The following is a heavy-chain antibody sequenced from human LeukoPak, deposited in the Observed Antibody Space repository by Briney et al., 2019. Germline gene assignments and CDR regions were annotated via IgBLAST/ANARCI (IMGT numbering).Heavy chain of an antibody. CDR1: GGSFSGYY. V-gene: IGHV4-34*01. Sequence: SETLSLTCAVYGGSFSGYYWSWLRQPPGKGLEWIGEINHSGSTNYNPSLKSRVTISVDTSKNQFSLKLSSVTAADTAVYYCARLGASAGRVDWFDPWGQGTLVTVSS. D-gene: IGHD6-13*01. CDR2: INHSGST. CDR3: ARLGASAGRVDWFDP. J-gene: IGHJ5*02.